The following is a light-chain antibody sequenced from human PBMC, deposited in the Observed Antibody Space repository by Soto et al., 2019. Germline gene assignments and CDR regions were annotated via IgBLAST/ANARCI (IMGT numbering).Light chain of an antibody. CDR1: QSLLHSNGYNY. V-gene: IGKV2-28*01. CDR2: LGS. CDR3: MQALQTPLT. J-gene: IGKJ4*01. Sequence: DIVMTQSPLSLPVTPGEPASISCRSSQSLLHSNGYNYLDWYLQKPGQSSQLLIYLGSNRASGVPVRFSGSGSGTDFTLKISRVEAEDVGVYYCMQALQTPLTFGGGTKVEIK.